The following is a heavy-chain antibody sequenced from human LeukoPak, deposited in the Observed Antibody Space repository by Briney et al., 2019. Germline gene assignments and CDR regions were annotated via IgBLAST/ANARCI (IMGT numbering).Heavy chain of an antibody. D-gene: IGHD2-15*01. CDR1: GYTFTSYG. CDR3: ARGYCSGGSCYSYISWFDP. V-gene: IGHV1-18*01. J-gene: IGHJ5*02. CDR2: ISAYNGNT. Sequence: ASVKVSCKASGYTFTSYGISWVRQAPGQGLEWMGWISAYNGNTNYAQKLQGRVTMTTDTSTSTAYMELRSLRSDDTAVYYCARGYCSGGSCYSYISWFDPWGQGTLVTVSS.